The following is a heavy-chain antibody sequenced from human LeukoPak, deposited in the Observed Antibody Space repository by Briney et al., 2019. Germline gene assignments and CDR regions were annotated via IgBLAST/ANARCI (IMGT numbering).Heavy chain of an antibody. Sequence: GGSLRLSCAASGFTFSSYWMHWVRQAPGKGLVWVSRINNDGYSTSYADSVKGRFTISRDNAKNTLYLQMNSLRAEDTAVYYCARGTRSGSSDYWGQGTLVTVSS. CDR1: GFTFSSYW. J-gene: IGHJ4*02. V-gene: IGHV3-74*01. D-gene: IGHD3-10*01. CDR2: INNDGYST. CDR3: ARGTRSGSSDY.